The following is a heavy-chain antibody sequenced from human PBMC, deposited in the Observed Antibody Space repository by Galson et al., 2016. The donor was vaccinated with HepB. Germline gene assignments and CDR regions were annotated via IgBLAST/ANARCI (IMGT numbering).Heavy chain of an antibody. D-gene: IGHD2-15*01. J-gene: IGHJ4*02. Sequence: SVKVSCKASGYTFINYGISWVRQAPGQGPEWMGWISVDIGNTNYAQKLQDRVTMTTDTSTSTAYMELRSLRSDDTAGYYCARESLYCSGGNCYSPLGDYWGQGSLVTVSS. CDR1: GYTFINYG. CDR3: ARESLYCSGGNCYSPLGDY. CDR2: ISVDIGNT. V-gene: IGHV1-18*04.